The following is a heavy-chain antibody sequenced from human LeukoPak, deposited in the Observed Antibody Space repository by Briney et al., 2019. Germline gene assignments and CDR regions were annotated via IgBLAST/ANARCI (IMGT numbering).Heavy chain of an antibody. J-gene: IGHJ6*02. CDR2: ISGSGGST. Sequence: PGASLRLSCAASGFTFSSYAMSWVRQAPGKGLEWVSAISGSGGSTYYADSVKGRFTISRDNSKNTLYLQMNSLRAEDTAVYYCAKDHYDSSGPHLYYYYYGMDVWGQGTTVTVS. D-gene: IGHD3-22*01. CDR1: GFTFSSYA. V-gene: IGHV3-23*01. CDR3: AKDHYDSSGPHLYYYYYGMDV.